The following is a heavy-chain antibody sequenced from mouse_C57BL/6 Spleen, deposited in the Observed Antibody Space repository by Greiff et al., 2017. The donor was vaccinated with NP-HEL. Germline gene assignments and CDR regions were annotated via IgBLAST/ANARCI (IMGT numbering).Heavy chain of an antibody. CDR2: IYPGDGDT. J-gene: IGHJ4*01. Sequence: VQLQQPGAELVKPGASVKISCKASGYAFSSYWMNWVKQRPGKGLEWIGQIYPGDGDTNYNGKFKGKATLTADKSSSTAYMQLSSLTSEDSAVYFCARSYGSSFYAMDYWGQGTSVTVSS. CDR1: GYAFSSYW. CDR3: ARSYGSSFYAMDY. D-gene: IGHD1-1*01. V-gene: IGHV1-80*01.